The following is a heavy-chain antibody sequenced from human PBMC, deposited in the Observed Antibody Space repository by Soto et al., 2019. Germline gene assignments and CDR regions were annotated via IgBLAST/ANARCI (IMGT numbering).Heavy chain of an antibody. J-gene: IGHJ4*02. CDR3: AAGDSSDTGDH. V-gene: IGHV1-69*01. D-gene: IGHD5-18*01. CDR2: TTAILGTR. CDR1: GSTLCHYG. Sequence: VQLVQSGAEVKKPGSSVKVSCKASGSTLCHYGVSWVRQVPGKGLEWMGGTTAILGTRDYAQKFQGRMTITSDESTSTYYMDLNSLTSDDTDVYYWAAGDSSDTGDHWGQGTLVTVSS.